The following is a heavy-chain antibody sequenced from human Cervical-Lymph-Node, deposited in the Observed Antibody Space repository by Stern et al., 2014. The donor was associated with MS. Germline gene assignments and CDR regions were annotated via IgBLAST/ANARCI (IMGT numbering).Heavy chain of an antibody. Sequence: VQLLESGAEVKKPGASVKVSCKASGYTFTDYYMHWVRQAPGQGLEWMGRINPNSGGTNYAQRFQGWVTMTRDTSISTAYMELSRLRSDDTAVYYCARVGRVDTAGFFDYWGQGTLVTVSS. CDR1: GYTFTDYY. J-gene: IGHJ4*02. D-gene: IGHD5-18*01. CDR3: ARVGRVDTAGFFDY. V-gene: IGHV1-2*04. CDR2: INPNSGGT.